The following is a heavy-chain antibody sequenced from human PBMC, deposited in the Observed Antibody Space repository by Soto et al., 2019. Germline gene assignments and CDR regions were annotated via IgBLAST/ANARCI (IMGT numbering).Heavy chain of an antibody. CDR2: ITDTGGDT. Sequence: GGSLRLSCAASGFTFSNFVMRWGRQTPGKGLEWVSTITDTGGDTYYTDSVKGRFTISRDNSKNTLYLQMTSLRAEDTALYYCTKASSDRHHMDVWGQGTTVTVSS. CDR1: GFTFSNFV. J-gene: IGHJ6*02. V-gene: IGHV3-23*01. CDR3: TKASSDRHHMDV.